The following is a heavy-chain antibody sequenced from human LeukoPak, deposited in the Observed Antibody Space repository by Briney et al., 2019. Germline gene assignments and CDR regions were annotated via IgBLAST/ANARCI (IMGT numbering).Heavy chain of an antibody. CDR3: ARDPPYYYDSSGDRFDY. J-gene: IGHJ4*02. CDR2: INPNSGGT. V-gene: IGHV1-2*02. D-gene: IGHD3-22*01. Sequence: ASVKVSRKASGYTFAGYYMHWVRQAPGQGLEWMGWINPNSGGTNYAQKFQGRVTMTRDTSISAAYMELSRLRSDDTAVYYCARDPPYYYDSSGDRFDYWGQGTLVTVSS. CDR1: GYTFAGYY.